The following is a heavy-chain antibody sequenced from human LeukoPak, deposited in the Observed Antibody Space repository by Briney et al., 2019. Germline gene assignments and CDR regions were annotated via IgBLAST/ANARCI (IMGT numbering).Heavy chain of an antibody. J-gene: IGHJ4*02. Sequence: PGGSLRLSCVASGFTFHNFAMHWVRQAPGKGLEWVAVISNDERNKYYTDSVKGRFTISRDNSKNTVYLQMNSLRAEDTAVYYCARGWLGSSSWYSVYYFDYWGQGTLVTVSS. CDR1: GFTFHNFA. CDR3: ARGWLGSSSWYSVYYFDY. CDR2: ISNDERNK. D-gene: IGHD6-13*01. V-gene: IGHV3-30*04.